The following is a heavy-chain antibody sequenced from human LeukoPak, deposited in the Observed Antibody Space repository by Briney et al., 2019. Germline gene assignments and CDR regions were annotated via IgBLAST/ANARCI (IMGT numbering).Heavy chain of an antibody. CDR3: AREDYGSGIGGSDWFDP. D-gene: IGHD3-10*01. Sequence: PSETLSLTCTVSGDSISSYYWSWIRQPPGKGLEWIGYIYYSGSTNYNPSLESRVTISVDTSKNQFSLKLRSVTAADTAMYYCAREDYGSGIGGSDWFDPWGQGTLVTVSS. J-gene: IGHJ5*02. V-gene: IGHV4-59*12. CDR2: IYYSGST. CDR1: GDSISSYY.